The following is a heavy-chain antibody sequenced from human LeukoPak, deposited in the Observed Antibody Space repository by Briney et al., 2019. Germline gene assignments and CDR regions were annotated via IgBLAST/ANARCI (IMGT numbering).Heavy chain of an antibody. V-gene: IGHV3-53*01. CDR3: ARARWYYYDSSGYAFDI. J-gene: IGHJ3*02. D-gene: IGHD3-22*01. Sequence: GGSLRLSCAASGFTVSSNYMSWVRQAPGKGLEWVSVIYSGGSTYYADSVKGRFTISRDNSKNTLYLQMNSLRAEDTAVYYCARARWYYYDSSGYAFDIWGQGTMVTVSS. CDR1: GFTVSSNY. CDR2: IYSGGST.